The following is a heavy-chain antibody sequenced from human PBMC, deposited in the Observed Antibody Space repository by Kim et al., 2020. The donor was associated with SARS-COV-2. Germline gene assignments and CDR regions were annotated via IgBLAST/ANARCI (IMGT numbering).Heavy chain of an antibody. V-gene: IGHV3-11*03. D-gene: IGHD2-15*01. CDR2: ISSSSSYT. CDR1: GFTFSDYY. Sequence: GGSLRLSCAASGFTFSDYYMSWIRQAPGKGLEWVSYISSSSSYTNYADSVKGRFTISRDNAKNSLYLQMNSLRAEDTAVYYCARGGIVVVNGMDVWGQGTTVTVSS. CDR3: ARGGIVVVNGMDV. J-gene: IGHJ6*02.